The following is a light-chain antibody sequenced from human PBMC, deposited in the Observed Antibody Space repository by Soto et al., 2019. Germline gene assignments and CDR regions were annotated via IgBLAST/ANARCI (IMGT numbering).Light chain of an antibody. CDR1: ESVSSY. CDR2: GAS. CDR3: QQYAGPPTT. Sequence: EIVLSQSPGTLSLSPGERATLSCRASESVSSYLAWYQQKPGQAPRLLIYGASSRATGIPDRFSGSGSGTDFTLTISRLEPEDFAVYFCQQYAGPPTTFGQGTRPEI. V-gene: IGKV3-20*01. J-gene: IGKJ5*01.